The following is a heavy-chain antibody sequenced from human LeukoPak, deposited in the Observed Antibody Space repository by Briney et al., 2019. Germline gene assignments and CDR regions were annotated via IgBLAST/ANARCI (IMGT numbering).Heavy chain of an antibody. V-gene: IGHV4-31*03. D-gene: IGHD3-10*01. CDR2: IYYSRST. Sequence: SETLSLTCTVSGGSISSGGYYWSWIRQHPGKGLEWIGYIYYSRSTYYNPSLKSRVTISVDTSKNQFSLKLSSVTAADTAVYYCARGADGSPYYYYGMDVWGQGTTVTVSS. J-gene: IGHJ6*02. CDR3: ARGADGSPYYYYGMDV. CDR1: GGSISSGGYY.